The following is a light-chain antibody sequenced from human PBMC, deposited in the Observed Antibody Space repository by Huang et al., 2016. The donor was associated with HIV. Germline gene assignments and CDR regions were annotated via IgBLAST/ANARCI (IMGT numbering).Light chain of an antibody. CDR1: QSVTSN. CDR2: GAS. J-gene: IGKJ3*01. V-gene: IGKV3-15*01. Sequence: EIVMTQSPATLSVSPGERATLPGRASQSVTSNFAWYQQNPCQAPRLLMYGASTRATGIPARFSGSGSGTEFTLTISILQSEDFAVYYCQQYNNWPKVFTFGPGTKVDIK. CDR3: QQYNNWPKVFT.